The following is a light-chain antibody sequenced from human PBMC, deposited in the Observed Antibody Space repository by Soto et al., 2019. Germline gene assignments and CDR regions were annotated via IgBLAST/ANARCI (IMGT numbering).Light chain of an antibody. CDR3: QQRSNWLS. CDR2: DAS. J-gene: IGKJ5*01. CDR1: QGVSSY. Sequence: EIVLTQSPATLSLSPGERATLSCRASQGVSSYLVWYQQKPGQAPRLLIYDASNSATGTPARFSGSGSRTDFTLTISSQEAEDVAFYYCQQRSNWLSFGQGTRLEI. V-gene: IGKV3-11*01.